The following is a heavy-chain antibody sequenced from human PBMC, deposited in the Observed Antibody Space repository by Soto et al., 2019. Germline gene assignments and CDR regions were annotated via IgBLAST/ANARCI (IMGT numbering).Heavy chain of an antibody. J-gene: IGHJ3*02. V-gene: IGHV1-2*04. CDR2: INPNSGGT. Sequence: ASVKVSCKASGYTFTGYYMHWVRQAPGQGLEWMGWINPNSGGTNYAQKFQGWVTMTRDTSISTAYMELSRLRSDDTAVYYCAVGKTPLTPHAFDIWGQGTMVTVSS. D-gene: IGHD2-15*01. CDR3: AVGKTPLTPHAFDI. CDR1: GYTFTGYY.